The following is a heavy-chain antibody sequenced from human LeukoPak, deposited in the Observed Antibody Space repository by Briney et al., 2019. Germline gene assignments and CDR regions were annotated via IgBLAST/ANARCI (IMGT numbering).Heavy chain of an antibody. J-gene: IGHJ3*02. CDR3: ARHYGGNPLDAFDI. CDR2: ISAYNGNT. CDR1: GYTFTSYG. V-gene: IGHV1-18*01. D-gene: IGHD4-23*01. Sequence: GASVKVSCKASGYTFTSYGISWVRQAPGQGLGWLGWISAYNGNTNYAQKLQGRVTTTTDTSTSTAYMDLRSLRSDDTAVYYCARHYGGNPLDAFDIWGQGTMVTVSS.